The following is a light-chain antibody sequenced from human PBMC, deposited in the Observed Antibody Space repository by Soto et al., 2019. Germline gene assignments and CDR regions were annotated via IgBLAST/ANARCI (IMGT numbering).Light chain of an antibody. CDR2: DVS. J-gene: IGLJ1*01. CDR1: SSDVGGYNY. V-gene: IGLV2-11*01. CDR3: CSYAGSYIPYV. Sequence: QSALTLPRSVSGSPGQSVTISCTGTSSDVGGYNYVSWYQQHPGKAPKLMIYDVSKRPSGVPDRFSGSKSGNTASLTISGLQAEDEADYYCCSYAGSYIPYVFGTGTKVTVL.